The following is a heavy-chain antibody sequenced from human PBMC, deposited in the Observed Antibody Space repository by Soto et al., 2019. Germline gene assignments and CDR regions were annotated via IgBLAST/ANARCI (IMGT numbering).Heavy chain of an antibody. CDR3: ARDRTPTWYDIKYYFDY. V-gene: IGHV3-21*01. D-gene: IGHD1-1*01. CDR2: ISSTNTYI. CDR1: GFPFSSYT. J-gene: IGHJ4*02. Sequence: EVQLVESGGGLVKPGGSLRLSCAACGFPFSSYTMNWVRQAPGKALEWVSSISSTNTYIYYTDSVKGRFTISRDNAKNSLYLQMNSLRAEDTAVYYCARDRTPTWYDIKYYFDYWGQGTLVTVSS.